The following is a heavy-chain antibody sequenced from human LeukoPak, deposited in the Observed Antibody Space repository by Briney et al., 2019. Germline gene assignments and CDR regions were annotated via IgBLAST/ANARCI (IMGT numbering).Heavy chain of an antibody. D-gene: IGHD3-22*01. CDR1: GGTFSSYA. CDR2: IIPILGIA. Sequence: SVKVSCKASGGTFSSYAISWVRQAPGQGLDWMGRIIPILGIANYAQKFQGRVTITADKSTSTAYMELSSLRSEDTAVYYCARETYYYDSSGYYSLNWFDPWGQGTLVTVSS. V-gene: IGHV1-69*04. J-gene: IGHJ5*02. CDR3: ARETYYYDSSGYYSLNWFDP.